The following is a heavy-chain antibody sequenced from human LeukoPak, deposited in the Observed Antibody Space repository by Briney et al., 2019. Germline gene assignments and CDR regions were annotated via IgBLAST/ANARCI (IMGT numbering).Heavy chain of an antibody. Sequence: GGSLRLSCAASGFTFSSYSMNWVRQAPGKGLEWVSAISGSGGSTYYADSVKGRFTISRDNSKNTLYLQMNSLRAEDTAVYYCAKDPGSYYYMDVWGKGTTVTVSS. V-gene: IGHV3-23*01. D-gene: IGHD1-1*01. CDR3: AKDPGSYYYMDV. CDR2: ISGSGGST. J-gene: IGHJ6*03. CDR1: GFTFSSYS.